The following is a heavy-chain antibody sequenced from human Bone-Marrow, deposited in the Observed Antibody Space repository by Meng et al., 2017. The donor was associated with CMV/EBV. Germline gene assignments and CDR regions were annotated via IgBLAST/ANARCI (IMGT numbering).Heavy chain of an antibody. J-gene: IGHJ4*02. CDR3: ARDLLRKYYYDSSGYYRGSNFDY. D-gene: IGHD3-22*01. CDR1: GYTFTSYG. Sequence: ASVKVSCKASGYTFTSYGISWVRQAPGQGLEWMGWISAYNGNTNYAQKLQGRVTMTTDTSTSTAYMELRSLRSDDTAVYYCARDLLRKYYYDSSGYYRGSNFDYWGQGKLVPVSS. CDR2: ISAYNGNT. V-gene: IGHV1-18*01.